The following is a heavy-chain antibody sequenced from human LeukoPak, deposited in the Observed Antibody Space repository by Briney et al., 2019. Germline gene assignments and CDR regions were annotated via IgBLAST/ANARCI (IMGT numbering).Heavy chain of an antibody. CDR2: INHSGST. D-gene: IGHD3-9*01. J-gene: IGHJ4*02. CDR3: ARDGGYDILTGYSNGGYFDY. Sequence: SETLSLTCAVYGGSFSGYYWSWIRQPPGKGLEWIGEINHSGSTNYNPSLKSRVTISVDTSKNQFSLKLSSVTAADTAVYYCARDGGYDILTGYSNGGYFDYWGQGTLVTVSS. CDR1: GGSFSGYY. V-gene: IGHV4-34*01.